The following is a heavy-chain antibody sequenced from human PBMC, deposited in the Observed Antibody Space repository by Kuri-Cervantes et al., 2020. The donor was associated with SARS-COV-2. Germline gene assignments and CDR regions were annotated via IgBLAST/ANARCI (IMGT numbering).Heavy chain of an antibody. J-gene: IGHJ5*02. CDR2: IDWDDEE. CDR3: AREPRGVGFDP. CDR1: GFSLTSNGVC. V-gene: IGHV2-70*11. Sequence: PKLVKTTPTFTLTCTFSGFSLTSNGVCVSWIRKPTGRALELLERIDWDDEEYYSTSLKTRLTISKDTSKNHVVLTMTNMDPVDTATYYCAREPRGVGFDPWGQGTLVTVSS. D-gene: IGHD3-10*01.